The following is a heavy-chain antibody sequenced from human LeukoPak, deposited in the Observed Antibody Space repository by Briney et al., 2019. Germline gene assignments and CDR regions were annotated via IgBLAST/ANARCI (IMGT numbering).Heavy chain of an antibody. D-gene: IGHD2/OR15-2a*01. J-gene: IGHJ4*02. Sequence: PGGSLRLSCAASGFTVSNNYLTWVRQAPDKGLEWVSVIYSGGSTSYADSVKGRFTISRDNAKNSLYLQMNSLRAEDTAVYYCAGEKIGYWGQGTLVTVSS. CDR3: AGEKIGY. CDR2: IYSGGST. CDR1: GFTVSNNY. V-gene: IGHV3-53*01.